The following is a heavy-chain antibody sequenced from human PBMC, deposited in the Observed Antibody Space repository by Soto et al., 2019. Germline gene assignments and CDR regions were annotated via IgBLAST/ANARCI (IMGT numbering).Heavy chain of an antibody. J-gene: IGHJ4*02. CDR3: ARDLGWAFDS. CDR1: GFPFSTFS. Sequence: EVQLVESGGGSVQPGGSRRLSLQASGFPFSTFSLNGVRQAPGRGLEWISYISGGGRPISYADSVKGRFTISRDNAKNSLYLQMDSLTDEDTAVYYCARDLGWAFDSWGQGTLVTVSS. V-gene: IGHV3-48*02. CDR2: ISGGGRPI. D-gene: IGHD6-19*01.